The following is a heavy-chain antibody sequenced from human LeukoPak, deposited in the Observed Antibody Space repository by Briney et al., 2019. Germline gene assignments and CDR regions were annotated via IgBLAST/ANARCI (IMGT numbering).Heavy chain of an antibody. CDR1: GYTFTSYG. CDR3: ARALSVDQTVAGDNWFDP. V-gene: IGHV1-18*04. J-gene: IGHJ5*02. CDR2: ISAYNGNT. D-gene: IGHD6-19*01. Sequence: ASAKVSCKASGYTFTSYGISWVRQAPGQGPEWMGWISAYNGNTNYAQKLQGRVTMTTDTSTSTAYMELRSLRSDDTAVYYCARALSVDQTVAGDNWFDPWGQGTLVTVSS.